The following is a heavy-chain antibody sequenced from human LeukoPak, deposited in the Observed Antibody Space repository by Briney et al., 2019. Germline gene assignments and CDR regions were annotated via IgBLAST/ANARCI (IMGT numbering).Heavy chain of an antibody. CDR2: INPSGGST. CDR3: ARLTSYSPSGYGDDAFDI. V-gene: IGHV1-46*01. CDR1: GYTFTGYY. Sequence: GASVKVSCKASGYTFTGYYMHWVRQAPGQGLEWMGIINPSGGSTSYAQKFQGRVTMTRDMSTSTVYMELSSLRSEDTAVYYCARLTSYSPSGYGDDAFDIWGQGTMVTVSS. D-gene: IGHD5-12*01. J-gene: IGHJ3*02.